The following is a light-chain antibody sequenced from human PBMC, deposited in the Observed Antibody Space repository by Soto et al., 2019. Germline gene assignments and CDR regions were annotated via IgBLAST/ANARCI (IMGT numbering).Light chain of an antibody. CDR1: SSDVGGNKY. J-gene: IGLJ1*01. CDR2: DVS. CDR3: SAFTGTTYV. Sequence: QSALTQPASVSGSPGQSITISCTGTSSDVGGNKYVSWYQHYPGKAPKLMICDVSNRPSGVSNCFSGSKSGNTASLTISGLQAEDEADYYCSAFTGTTYVFGTGTKLTVL. V-gene: IGLV2-14*03.